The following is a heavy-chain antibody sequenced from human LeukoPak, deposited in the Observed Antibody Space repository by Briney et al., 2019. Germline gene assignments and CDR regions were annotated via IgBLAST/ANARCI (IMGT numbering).Heavy chain of an antibody. J-gene: IGHJ6*03. V-gene: IGHV4-4*07. CDR2: IYTSGST. D-gene: IGHD2-2*01. CDR3: AREYCSSTSCAENPRPYYYYYYMDV. CDR1: GGSISSYY. Sequence: SETLSLTCTVSGGSISSYYWSWIQQPAGKGLEWIGRIYTSGSTNYNPSLKSRVTMSVDTSKNQFSLKLSSVTAADTAVYYCAREYCSSTSCAENPRPYYYYYYMDVWGKGTTVTVSS.